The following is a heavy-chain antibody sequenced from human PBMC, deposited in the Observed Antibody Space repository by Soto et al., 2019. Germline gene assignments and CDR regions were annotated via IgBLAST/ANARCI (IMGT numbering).Heavy chain of an antibody. J-gene: IGHJ6*02. CDR3: ARGQGYSSSWYVRYYYYGMDV. D-gene: IGHD6-13*01. Sequence: PSETLSLTCTVSGGSISSYYWSWIRQPPGKGLEWIGYIYYSGSTNYNPSLKSRVTISVDTSKNQFSLKLSCLTAADTAVYYCARGQGYSSSWYVRYYYYGMDVWGQGTTVTVSS. CDR1: GGSISSYY. V-gene: IGHV4-59*01. CDR2: IYYSGST.